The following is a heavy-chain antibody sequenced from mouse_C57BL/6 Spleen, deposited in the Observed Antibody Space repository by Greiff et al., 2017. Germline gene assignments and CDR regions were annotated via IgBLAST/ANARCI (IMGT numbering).Heavy chain of an antibody. CDR3: ASDYGSSHWYIDV. J-gene: IGHJ1*03. CDR1: GFTFSSYA. D-gene: IGHD1-1*01. V-gene: IGHV5-4*01. CDR2: ISDGGSYT. Sequence: EVQLVESGGGLVKPGGSLKLSCAASGFTFSSYAMSWVRQTPEKRLEWVATISDGGSYTYYPDNVKGRFTISIDNSKNNLYLQMSHLKSEDTAMYYCASDYGSSHWYIDVWGTGTTVTVSS.